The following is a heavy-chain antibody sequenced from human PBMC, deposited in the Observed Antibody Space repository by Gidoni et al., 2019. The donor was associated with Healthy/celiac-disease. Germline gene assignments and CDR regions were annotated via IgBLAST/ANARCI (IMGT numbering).Heavy chain of an antibody. Sequence: QVQLQESGPGLVKPSETLSLPRTVSGGSISSYDWSWIRQPAGKGLEWIGRIYTSGSTNYNPSLKSRVTMSVDTSKNQFSLKLSSVTAADTAVYYCARGDSSSWYDVDYWGQGTLVTVSS. D-gene: IGHD6-13*01. CDR3: ARGDSSSWYDVDY. V-gene: IGHV4-4*07. J-gene: IGHJ4*02. CDR1: GGSISSYD. CDR2: IYTSGST.